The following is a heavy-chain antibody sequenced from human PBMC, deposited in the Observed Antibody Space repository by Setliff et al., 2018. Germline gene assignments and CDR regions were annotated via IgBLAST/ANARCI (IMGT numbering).Heavy chain of an antibody. CDR1: GFTFHDYA. V-gene: IGHV3-9*01. CDR3: VGGRGWLPDY. CDR2: ITGNSDRI. D-gene: IGHD1-26*01. Sequence: GGSLRLSCAASGFTFHDYAMHWVRQAPGKGLEWVSGITGNSDRIAYADSLKGRFTISRDNTENSLYLQMNSLRVEDTAMYYCVGGRGWLPDYWGQGTRVTVSS. J-gene: IGHJ4*02.